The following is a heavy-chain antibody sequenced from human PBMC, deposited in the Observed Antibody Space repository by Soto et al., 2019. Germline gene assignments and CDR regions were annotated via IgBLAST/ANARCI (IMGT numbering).Heavy chain of an antibody. CDR2: ISINNGNT. D-gene: IGHD2-8*01. CDR3: SRLQHWTDGVNYYYYMDV. V-gene: IGHV1-18*01. Sequence: QVQLVQSGPEVRQPGASVKVSCKASGYTFSNFGVAWVRQAPGKGLEWMAWISINNGNTNYAQRFQGRLAMTTDTSTSTAYMALRSLRSDDTVLYFCSRLQHWTDGVNYYYYMDVWGKGATVTVS. CDR1: GYTFSNFG. J-gene: IGHJ6*03.